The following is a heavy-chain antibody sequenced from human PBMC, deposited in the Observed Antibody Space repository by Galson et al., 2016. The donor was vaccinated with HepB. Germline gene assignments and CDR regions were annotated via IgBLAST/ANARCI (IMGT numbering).Heavy chain of an antibody. CDR3: VRGIDP. Sequence: SLRVSCAASGFTFTDYYMSWIRQAPGKGLEWLSYISATGIRTYYADSVKGRFTISRDNTKNSLYLQMNSLRVEDTAVYYCVRGIDPWGQGTLVTVSS. CDR1: GFTFTDYY. CDR2: ISATGIRT. J-gene: IGHJ5*02. V-gene: IGHV3-11*01.